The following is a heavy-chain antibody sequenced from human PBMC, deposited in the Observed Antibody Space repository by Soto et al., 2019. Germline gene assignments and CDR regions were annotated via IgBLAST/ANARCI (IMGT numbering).Heavy chain of an antibody. Sequence: ASVKVYCKASGYTFTSYDINWVRQATGQGLEWMGWMNPNSGNTGYAQKFQGRVTMTRNTSISTAYMELSSLRPEDTAVYYCAREAMGGDAFDIWGQGTMVTVSS. CDR1: GYTFTSYD. CDR2: MNPNSGNT. CDR3: AREAMGGDAFDI. J-gene: IGHJ3*02. V-gene: IGHV1-8*01. D-gene: IGHD3-16*01.